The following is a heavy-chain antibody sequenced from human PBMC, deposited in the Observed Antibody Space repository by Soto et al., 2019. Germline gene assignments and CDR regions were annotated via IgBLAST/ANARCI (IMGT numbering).Heavy chain of an antibody. J-gene: IGHJ4*02. CDR1: GFTFSSYG. D-gene: IGHD3-22*01. CDR3: AKDTYYHDSSGYYIFDY. Sequence: GGSLRLSCAASGFTFSSYGLHWVRQAPGKGLEWVAVISYDGSNKNYADSVKGRFTISRDNSKNTVYLQMNSLRAEDTAVYYCAKDTYYHDSSGYYIFDYWGQGTLVTVSS. V-gene: IGHV3-30*18. CDR2: ISYDGSNK.